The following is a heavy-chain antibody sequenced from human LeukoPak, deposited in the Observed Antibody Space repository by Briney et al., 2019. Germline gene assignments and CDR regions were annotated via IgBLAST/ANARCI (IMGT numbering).Heavy chain of an antibody. CDR1: GGSISSYY. CDR2: IYTSGST. Sequence: SETLSLTCTVSGGSISSYYWSWIRQPAGKGLEWIGHIYTSGSTNYNPSLKSRVTMSVDTSKNQFSLKLSSVTAADTAVYYCARVREVPAASNWFDPWGQGTLVTVSS. CDR3: ARVREVPAASNWFDP. D-gene: IGHD2-2*01. V-gene: IGHV4-4*07. J-gene: IGHJ5*02.